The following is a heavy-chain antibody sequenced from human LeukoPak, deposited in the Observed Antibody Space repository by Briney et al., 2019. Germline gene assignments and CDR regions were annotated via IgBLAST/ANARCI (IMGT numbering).Heavy chain of an antibody. J-gene: IGHJ6*03. CDR3: ARISGWSPYYYYMDV. D-gene: IGHD6-19*01. CDR2: IYYSGST. V-gene: IGHV4-59*08. Sequence: PSETLSLTCTVSGGSISSYYWSWIRQPPGKGLEWIGYIYYSGSTNYNPSLKSRVTISVDTSKNQFSLKLSSVTAADTVVYYCARISGWSPYYYYMDVWGKGTTVTVSS. CDR1: GGSISSYY.